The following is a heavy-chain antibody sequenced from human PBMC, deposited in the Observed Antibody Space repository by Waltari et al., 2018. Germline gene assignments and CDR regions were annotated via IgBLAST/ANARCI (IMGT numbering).Heavy chain of an antibody. D-gene: IGHD1-26*01. CDR3: ARGGWELLLSTFDY. J-gene: IGHJ4*02. CDR1: GYTLPGYY. Sequence: QAQLVQSGAEVKKPGASVEVSCKASGYTLPGYYMHWVRQAPGQGLEWMGWNNPNSGGKNNAQKFQGRDTMTRDTAISTAYMGLGRLRSDDTAVYYCARGGWELLLSTFDYWGQGTLVTVSS. CDR2: NNPNSGGK. V-gene: IGHV1-2*02.